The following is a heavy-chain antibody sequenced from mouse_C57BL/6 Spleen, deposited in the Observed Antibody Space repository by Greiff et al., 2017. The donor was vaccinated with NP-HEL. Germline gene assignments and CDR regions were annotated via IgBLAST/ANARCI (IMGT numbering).Heavy chain of an antibody. V-gene: IGHV1S81*02. CDR3: ARIKKIVATYFDY. CDR1: GYTFTSYW. Sequence: LVESGAELVKAGASVKMSCKASGYTFTSYWMHWVKQRLGQGLEWFAETNPTNGRTYYNEKFKSKATLTVDKSSSTAYMLLSGPTFEDSAVYYCARIKKIVATYFDYWGQGTTLIVSS. CDR2: TNPTNGRT. J-gene: IGHJ2*01. D-gene: IGHD1-1*01.